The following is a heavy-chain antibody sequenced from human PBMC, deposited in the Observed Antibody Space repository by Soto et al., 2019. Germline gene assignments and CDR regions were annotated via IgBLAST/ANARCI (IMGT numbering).Heavy chain of an antibody. CDR2: IRSKANTYAT. CDR1: GFTFSGSS. V-gene: IGHV3-73*01. J-gene: IGHJ6*02. CDR3: LEYWHGMDV. Sequence: GGSLRLSCAASGFTFSGSSIHWVRQASGKGLEWVGRIRSKANTYATAYAASVKGTFIISRDDSKNTVYLQMNSLKTEDTAVYYCLEYWHGMDVWGQGTTVTVSS. D-gene: IGHD2-8*02.